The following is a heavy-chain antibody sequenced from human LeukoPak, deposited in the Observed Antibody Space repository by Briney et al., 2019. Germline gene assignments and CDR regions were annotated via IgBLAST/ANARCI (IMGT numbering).Heavy chain of an antibody. J-gene: IGHJ4*02. V-gene: IGHV3-30*01. Sequence: PGGSLRLSCAASGFTFSSYAMSWVRQAPGKGLEWVAVISYDGSNKYYADSVKGRFTISRDNSKNTLYLQMNSLRAEDTAVYYCARGEIAARPIAEPSFDYWGQGTLVTVSS. D-gene: IGHD6-6*01. CDR2: ISYDGSNK. CDR3: ARGEIAARPIAEPSFDY. CDR1: GFTFSSYA.